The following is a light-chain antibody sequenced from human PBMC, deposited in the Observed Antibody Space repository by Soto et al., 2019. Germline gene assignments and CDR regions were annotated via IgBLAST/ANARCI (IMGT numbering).Light chain of an antibody. J-gene: IGKJ4*01. V-gene: IGKV3-11*01. Sequence: EIALTQSPATLSLSPGERATLSCRASQTVGSFLAWYQHKPGQAPRLLIYNTSKRANGIPARFSGSGSGTDFTLTISSLEPEDFAVYYCQQRYNWPPLTFGGGTKVEMK. CDR3: QQRYNWPPLT. CDR2: NTS. CDR1: QTVGSF.